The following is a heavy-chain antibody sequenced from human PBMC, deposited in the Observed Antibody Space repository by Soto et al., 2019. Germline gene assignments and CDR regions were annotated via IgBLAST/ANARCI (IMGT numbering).Heavy chain of an antibody. J-gene: IGHJ5*02. D-gene: IGHD6-13*01. CDR2: IIPIFGTA. CDR1: GGTFSSYA. V-gene: IGHV1-69*13. Sequence: GASVKVSCKASGGTFSSYAISWVRQAPGQGLEWMGGIIPIFGTANYAQKFQGRVTITADESTSTAYTELSSLRSEDTAVYYCARGIAAAGTVWFDPWGQGTLVTVSS. CDR3: ARGIAAAGTVWFDP.